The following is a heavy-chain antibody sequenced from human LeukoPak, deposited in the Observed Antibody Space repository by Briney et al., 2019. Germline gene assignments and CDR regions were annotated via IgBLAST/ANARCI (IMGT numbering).Heavy chain of an antibody. Sequence: GESLNISGKGSGYSFTSHWIGWVRQMPGKSLEWMGIIYSGDSDTRYSPSFQGQVTISADKSISTAYLQWSSLKASDTAMYYCARHMSIAVAGTFDYWGQGTLVTVSS. CDR2: IYSGDSDT. D-gene: IGHD6-19*01. J-gene: IGHJ4*02. V-gene: IGHV5-51*01. CDR1: GYSFTSHW. CDR3: ARHMSIAVAGTFDY.